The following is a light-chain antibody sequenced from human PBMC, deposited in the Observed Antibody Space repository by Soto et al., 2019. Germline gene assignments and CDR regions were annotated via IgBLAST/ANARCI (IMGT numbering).Light chain of an antibody. J-gene: IGLJ2*01. CDR2: EVS. V-gene: IGLV2-8*01. CDR3: SSFAGNNNLV. Sequence: QSALTQPPSVSGSPGQSVTISCTGTSSDVGVYNYVSWYQQHPGKAPKLMIYEVSKRPSGVPDRFSGSKSGTTASLTVSGLQAEDEADYYCSSFAGNNNLVFGGGTKLTVL. CDR1: SSDVGVYNY.